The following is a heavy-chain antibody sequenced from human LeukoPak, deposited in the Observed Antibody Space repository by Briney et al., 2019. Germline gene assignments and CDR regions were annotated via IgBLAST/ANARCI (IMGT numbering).Heavy chain of an antibody. CDR3: AKGPIGYSSSWYYIDY. V-gene: IGHV3-43D*03. CDR2: ISWDGGST. J-gene: IGHJ4*02. CDR1: GFTFDDYA. D-gene: IGHD6-13*01. Sequence: GGSLRLSCAASGFTFDDYAMHWVRQAPGKGLEWVSLISWDGGSTYYADSVKGRFTISRDNSKNSLYLQMNSLRAEDTALYYCAKGPIGYSSSWYYIDYWGQGTLVTVSS.